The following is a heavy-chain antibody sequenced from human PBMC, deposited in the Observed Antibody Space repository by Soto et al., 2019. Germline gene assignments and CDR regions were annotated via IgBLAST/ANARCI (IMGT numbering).Heavy chain of an antibody. CDR3: ARELDDFWSGSIDY. Sequence: ASVKVSCKASGYTFTSYAMHWVRQAPGQRLEWMRWINAGNGNTKYSQKFQGRVTITRDTSASTAYMELSSLRSEDTAVYYCARELDDFWSGSIDYWGQGTLVTVSS. J-gene: IGHJ4*02. D-gene: IGHD3-3*01. V-gene: IGHV1-3*01. CDR1: GYTFTSYA. CDR2: INAGNGNT.